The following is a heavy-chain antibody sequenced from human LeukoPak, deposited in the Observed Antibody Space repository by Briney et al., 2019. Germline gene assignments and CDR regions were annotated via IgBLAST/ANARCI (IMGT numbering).Heavy chain of an antibody. D-gene: IGHD2-21*02. CDR2: FSGSDSGGGGKA. J-gene: IGHJ4*02. Sequence: GGSLRLSCAASGFSFSNPAMSWVRQAPGRRLEWVSGFSGSDSGGGGKAYYAQSVRGRFTISRDNSKNTLHLQMNTLRAEDTAVYYCAKGSLGVVVTAFDYWGQGILVTVSS. V-gene: IGHV3-23*01. CDR3: AKGSLGVVVTAFDY. CDR1: GFSFSNPA.